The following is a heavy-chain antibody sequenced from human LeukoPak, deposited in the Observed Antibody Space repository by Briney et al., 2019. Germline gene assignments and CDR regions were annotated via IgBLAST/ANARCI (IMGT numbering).Heavy chain of an antibody. CDR1: GGTFSSYA. Sequence: ASVKVSCKASGGTFSSYAISWVRQAPGQGLEWMGGIIPIFGTANYAQKFQGRVTITADEPTSTAYMELSSLRSEDTAVYYCARGGEGSITMIVVAPFDYWGQGTLVTVSS. J-gene: IGHJ4*02. CDR3: ARGGEGSITMIVVAPFDY. D-gene: IGHD3-22*01. CDR2: IIPIFGTA. V-gene: IGHV1-69*13.